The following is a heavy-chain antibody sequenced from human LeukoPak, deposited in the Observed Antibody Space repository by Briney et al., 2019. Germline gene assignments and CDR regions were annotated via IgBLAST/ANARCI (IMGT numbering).Heavy chain of an antibody. V-gene: IGHV3-7*01. J-gene: IGHJ4*02. CDR3: ATDGGGNEGIDY. CDR1: GFTFRRYW. CDR2: IKEDGSEK. Sequence: GGSLRLSCVASGFTFRRYWMTWVRQAPGKQPEWVANIKEDGSEKYYDDSVRGRFTISRDNAKNTLYLDMNSLRAEDTAVFYCATDGGGNEGIDYWGQGTLVTVSS. D-gene: IGHD4-23*01.